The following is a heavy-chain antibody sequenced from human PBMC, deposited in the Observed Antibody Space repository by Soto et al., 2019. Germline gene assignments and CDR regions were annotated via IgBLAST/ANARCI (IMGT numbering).Heavy chain of an antibody. CDR2: ISDSGGRT. CDR1: GFTFSSYG. Sequence: EVQLLEAGGGLVQPGGSLRLSCAASGFTFSSYGMTWVRQAPGKGLERVSRISDSGGRTYYADSVKGRFSISRDNSKNTGFLQLNSLRAEDTAVYFCAKDHCSGGNCYRNWFDPWGQGTLVTVSS. V-gene: IGHV3-23*01. D-gene: IGHD2-15*01. J-gene: IGHJ5*02. CDR3: AKDHCSGGNCYRNWFDP.